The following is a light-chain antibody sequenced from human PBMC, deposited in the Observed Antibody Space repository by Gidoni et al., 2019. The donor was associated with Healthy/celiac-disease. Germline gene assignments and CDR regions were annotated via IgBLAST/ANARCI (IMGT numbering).Light chain of an antibody. CDR3: QQYNNWPSLT. Sequence: EIVMTQSPATLSVSPGERATLSCRASQSVSSNLAWYQQKPSQAPRLLIYGASTRATGIPASFSGSGSGTEFTLTISSLQSEDFAVYYCQQYNNWPSLTFGPGTKVDIK. V-gene: IGKV3-15*01. J-gene: IGKJ3*01. CDR1: QSVSSN. CDR2: GAS.